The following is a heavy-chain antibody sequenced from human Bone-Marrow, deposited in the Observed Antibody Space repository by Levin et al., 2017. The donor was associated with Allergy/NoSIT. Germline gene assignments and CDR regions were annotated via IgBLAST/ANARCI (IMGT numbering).Heavy chain of an antibody. CDR1: GFTFSDYA. V-gene: IGHV3-30*07. D-gene: IGHD1-1*01. CDR2: ISYNGNIK. Sequence: QAGGSLRLSCAASGFTFSDYAMHWARQAPGKGLEWVAVISYNGNIKYNADSVEGRFTISRSNSNNTLYLQMNSLRVDDTGVYYCARDYWTYTGTRDGLGVWGQGTTVTVSS. J-gene: IGHJ6*02. CDR3: ARDYWTYTGTRDGLGV.